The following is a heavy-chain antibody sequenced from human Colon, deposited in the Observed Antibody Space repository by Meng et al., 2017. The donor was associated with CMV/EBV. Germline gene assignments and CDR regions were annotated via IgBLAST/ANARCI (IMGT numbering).Heavy chain of an antibody. Sequence: GESLKISCVASGFTFSSYSMNWVRQAPGKGLEWVSSISSSSSYIYYADSVKGRFTISRDNAKNSLYLQMNSLRAEDTAVYYCARDGGGVVVPAATNWFDPWGQGTLVTVSS. D-gene: IGHD2-2*01. CDR3: ARDGGGVVVPAATNWFDP. J-gene: IGHJ5*02. V-gene: IGHV3-21*01. CDR2: ISSSSSYI. CDR1: GFTFSSYS.